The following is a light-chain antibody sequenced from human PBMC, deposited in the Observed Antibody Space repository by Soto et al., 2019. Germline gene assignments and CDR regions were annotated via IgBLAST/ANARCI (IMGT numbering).Light chain of an antibody. CDR3: SSYTSSATVL. CDR1: SSDVGGYQY. CDR2: DVT. Sequence: QSALTQPAPVSGSPGQSITISCTGTSSDVGGYQYVSWYQQHPGKAPKLMIYDVTWRPSGVSNRFSGSKSGNTASLTISGLQSEDEADYYCSSYTSSATVLFGGGTQLTVL. V-gene: IGLV2-14*01. J-gene: IGLJ2*01.